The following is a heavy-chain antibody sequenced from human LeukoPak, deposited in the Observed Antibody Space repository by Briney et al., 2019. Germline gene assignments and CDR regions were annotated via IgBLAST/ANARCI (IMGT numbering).Heavy chain of an antibody. CDR1: GGSISSYY. Sequence: PSETLSLTCTVSGGSISSYYWSWIRQPAGKGLEWIGRIYTSGSTNYNPSLKSRVTMSVDTSKNQFSLKLGSVTAADTAVYYCARDSHYDSSGTYAFDIWGQGTMVTVSS. D-gene: IGHD3-22*01. J-gene: IGHJ3*02. CDR2: IYTSGST. CDR3: ARDSHYDSSGTYAFDI. V-gene: IGHV4-4*07.